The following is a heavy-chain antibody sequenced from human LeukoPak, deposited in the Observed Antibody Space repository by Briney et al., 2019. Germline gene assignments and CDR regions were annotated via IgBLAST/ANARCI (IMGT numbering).Heavy chain of an antibody. CDR2: ISGTGGST. J-gene: IGHJ4*02. D-gene: IGHD1-26*01. CDR1: GFTFSSYA. Sequence: GGSLRLSCTASGFTFSSYAMSWVRQAPGKGLGWVSSISGTGGSTYYADSVKGRFTISRDNSKNTLYLQMNSLRAEDTAIYYCAKSSGSYYNFDYRGQGTLVTVSS. V-gene: IGHV3-23*01. CDR3: AKSSGSYYNFDY.